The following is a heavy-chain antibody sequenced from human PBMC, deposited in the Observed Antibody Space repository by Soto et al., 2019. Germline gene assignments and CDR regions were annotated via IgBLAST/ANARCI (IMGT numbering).Heavy chain of an antibody. CDR2: IYYSGST. J-gene: IGHJ4*02. CDR3: ARAVSGSYFFDY. D-gene: IGHD1-26*01. CDR1: GGSISSYY. V-gene: IGHV4-59*12. Sequence: PSETLSLTCTVSGGSISSYYWSWIRQPPGKGLEWIGYIYYSGSTNYNPSLKSRVTISVDTSKNQFSLKLSSVTAADTAVYYCARAVSGSYFFDYWGQGTLVTVSS.